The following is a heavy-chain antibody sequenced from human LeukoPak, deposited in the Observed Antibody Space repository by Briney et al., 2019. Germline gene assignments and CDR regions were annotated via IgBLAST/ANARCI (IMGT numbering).Heavy chain of an antibody. V-gene: IGHV1-69*05. D-gene: IGHD1-26*01. CDR2: IIPIFGTA. CDR1: GGTFSSYA. CDR3: AREVSLSGTYTHSEL. J-gene: IGHJ4*02. Sequence: SVKVSCKASGGTFSSYAISWVRQAPGQGLEWMGGIIPIFGTANYAQKFQGRVTITTDESTSTAYMELSSLRSEDTAVYYCAREVSLSGTYTHSELWGQGTLVTVSS.